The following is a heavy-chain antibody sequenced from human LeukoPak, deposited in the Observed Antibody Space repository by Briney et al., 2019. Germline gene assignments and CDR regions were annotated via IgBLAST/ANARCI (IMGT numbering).Heavy chain of an antibody. CDR2: ISYDGSNK. J-gene: IGHJ4*02. D-gene: IGHD3-3*01. CDR1: GFTFSSYG. V-gene: IGHV3-30*18. Sequence: GGSLRLSRAASGFTFSSYGMHWVRQAPGKGLEWVAVISYDGSNKYYADSVKGRFTISRDNSKNTLYLQMNSLRAEDTAVYYCAKGEWLSIDYWGQGTLVTVSS. CDR3: AKGEWLSIDY.